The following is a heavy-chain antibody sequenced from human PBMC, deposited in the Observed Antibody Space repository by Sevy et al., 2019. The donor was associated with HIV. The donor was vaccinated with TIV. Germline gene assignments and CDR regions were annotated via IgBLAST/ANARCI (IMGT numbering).Heavy chain of an antibody. Sequence: GGSLRLSCAASGFTFSSYAMSWVRQAPGKGLEWVSAISGRGGSTYYADSVKGRFTISRDNSKNTLYLQMNSLRAEDTAVYYCAKGSLHYYDSSGYYYVGFDYWGQGTLVTVSS. D-gene: IGHD3-22*01. J-gene: IGHJ4*02. CDR3: AKGSLHYYDSSGYYYVGFDY. CDR2: ISGRGGST. CDR1: GFTFSSYA. V-gene: IGHV3-23*01.